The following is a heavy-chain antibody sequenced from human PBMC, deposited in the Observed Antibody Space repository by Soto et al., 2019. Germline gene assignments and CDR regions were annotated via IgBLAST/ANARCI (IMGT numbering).Heavy chain of an antibody. CDR2: INAGNGNT. Sequence: ASVKVSCKASGYTFTSYAMHWVRQAPGQRLEWMGWINAGNGNTKYSQKFQGRVTITRDTSASTAYMELSSLRSEDTAVYYCARDGARYSSSWYLGSLDYWGQGTLVTVSS. J-gene: IGHJ4*02. CDR1: GYTFTSYA. V-gene: IGHV1-3*01. CDR3: ARDGARYSSSWYLGSLDY. D-gene: IGHD6-13*01.